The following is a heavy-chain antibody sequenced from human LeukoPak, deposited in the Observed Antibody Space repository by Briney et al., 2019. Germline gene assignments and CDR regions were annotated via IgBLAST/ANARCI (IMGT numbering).Heavy chain of an antibody. CDR1: GYTFTSYY. V-gene: IGHV1-46*01. CDR2: INPSGSST. CDR3: ARAWGDYLLGDDAFDI. D-gene: IGHD4-17*01. J-gene: IGHJ3*02. Sequence: ASVKVSCKASGYTFTSYYMHWVRQAPGQGLEWMGIINPSGSSTSYAQKFQGRVTMTRDTSTSTVYMELSSLRSEDTAVYYCARAWGDYLLGDDAFDIWGQGTMVTVSS.